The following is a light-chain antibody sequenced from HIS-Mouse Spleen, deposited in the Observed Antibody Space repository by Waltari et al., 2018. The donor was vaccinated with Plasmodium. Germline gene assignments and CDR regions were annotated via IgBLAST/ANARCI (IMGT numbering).Light chain of an antibody. CDR1: SSAVGSYTL. CDR2: EGS. J-gene: IGLJ2*01. Sequence: QSALTQPASVSGSPGQSITISCTGTSSAVGSYTLVSWYQQHPGKAPKLRIYEGSKLPSGVSKRFSGSKSGNTASLTISGLQAEDEADYYCCSYAGSSSVVFGGGTKLTVL. CDR3: CSYAGSSSVV. V-gene: IGLV2-23*01.